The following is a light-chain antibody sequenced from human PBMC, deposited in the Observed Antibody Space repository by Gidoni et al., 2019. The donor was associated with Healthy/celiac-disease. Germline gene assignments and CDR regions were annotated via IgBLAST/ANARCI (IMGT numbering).Light chain of an antibody. CDR2: AAS. CDR1: QSISSY. CDR3: QQSYSTPHL. Sequence: DIQMTQSPSSLSASVGDRVTITCRASQSISSYLNWYQQKPGKAPKLLIYAASSLQSGVPSRFSGSGSGTDFTLTISSLQPEDFATYYCQQSYSTPHLFXQXTRLXIK. V-gene: IGKV1-39*01. J-gene: IGKJ5*01.